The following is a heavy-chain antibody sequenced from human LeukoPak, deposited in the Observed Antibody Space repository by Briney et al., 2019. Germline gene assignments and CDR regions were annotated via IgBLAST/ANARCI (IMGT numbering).Heavy chain of an antibody. CDR3: ARVGPYYDFWSGYYRGLSMDV. J-gene: IGHJ6*02. V-gene: IGHV4-59*01. D-gene: IGHD3-3*01. CDR2: IYSSGST. Sequence: SETLSLTCTVSGGSISSYYWSWIRQPPGKGLEWIGYIYSSGSTNYNPSLKSRVTISVDTSKNQFSLKLSSVTAADTAVYYCARVGPYYDFWSGYYRGLSMDVWGQGTTVTVSS. CDR1: GGSISSYY.